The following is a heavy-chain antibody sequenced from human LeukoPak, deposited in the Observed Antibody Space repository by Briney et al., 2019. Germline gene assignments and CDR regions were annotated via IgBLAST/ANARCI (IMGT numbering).Heavy chain of an antibody. D-gene: IGHD6-13*01. CDR2: ISYDGSNK. V-gene: IGHV3-30-3*01. CDR1: GFTFSSYA. CDR3: ARDYGSSWFDY. Sequence: PGRSLRLSCAASGFTFSSYAMHWVRQAPGKGLEWVAVISYDGSNKYYADSVKGRFTISRDNSKNTLYLQMNSLRAEDTAVYYCARDYGSSWFDYWGQGTLVTVSS. J-gene: IGHJ4*02.